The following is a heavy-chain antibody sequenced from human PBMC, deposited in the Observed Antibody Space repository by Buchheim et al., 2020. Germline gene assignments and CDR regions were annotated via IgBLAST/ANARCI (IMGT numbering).Heavy chain of an antibody. CDR2: IYYSGST. CDR3: ARLGDYCSGGSCYGWFDP. J-gene: IGHJ5*02. CDR1: GGSISSSSYY. V-gene: IGHV4-39*01. D-gene: IGHD2-15*01. Sequence: QLQLQESGPGLVKPSETLSLTCTVSGGSISSSSYYWGWIRQPPGKGLEWIGSIYYSGSTYYNPSLKSRVTISVDTSKNQFSLKLSSVTAADTAVYYCARLGDYCSGGSCYGWFDPWGQGTL.